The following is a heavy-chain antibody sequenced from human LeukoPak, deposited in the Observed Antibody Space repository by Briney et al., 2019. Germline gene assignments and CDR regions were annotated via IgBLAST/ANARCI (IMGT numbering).Heavy chain of an antibody. V-gene: IGHV1-2*02. CDR3: ARKLLWFGIGVDAFDI. D-gene: IGHD3-10*01. J-gene: IGHJ3*02. CDR1: GYTFTGYY. CDR2: INPNSGGT. Sequence: ASVKVSCKASGYTFTGYYMHWVRQAPGQGLEWMGWINPNSGGTNYAQKFQGRVTMTRDTSISTAYMELSRLRSDDTAVYYCARKLLWFGIGVDAFDIWGQGTMVTVSS.